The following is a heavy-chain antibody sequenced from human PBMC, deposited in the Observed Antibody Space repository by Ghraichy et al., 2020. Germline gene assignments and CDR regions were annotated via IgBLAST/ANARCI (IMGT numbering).Heavy chain of an antibody. CDR3: ARLRWMPAYWYCDV. CDR1: GGSINTTSHY. V-gene: IGHV4-39*01. J-gene: IGHJ2*01. Sequence: SETLSLTCVVSGGSINTTSHYWGWIRQPPGKGLEWIGTTYYTGSPYYAPSLRSRVSIAVDTSQSQFSLRLSSWTAADTAIYYCARLRWMPAYWYCDVWGRGTLVTVSA. CDR2: TYYTGSP. D-gene: IGHD3-3*01.